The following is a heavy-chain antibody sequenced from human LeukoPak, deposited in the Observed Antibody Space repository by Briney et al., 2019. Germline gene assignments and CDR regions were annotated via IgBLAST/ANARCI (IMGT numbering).Heavy chain of an antibody. D-gene: IGHD3-16*01. CDR1: GGSISRAGYF. J-gene: IGHJ5*02. CDR3: AREFADSNWFDP. CDR2: VYYSWST. Sequence: SQTLSLTCTVSGGSISRAGYFWSWIRQHPGKGLEWIGYVYYSWSTYYNPSLKSRVSISIDTSKNQFSLKLNSVTAADTAVYYCAREFADSNWFDPWGQGTLVTVSS. V-gene: IGHV4-31*03.